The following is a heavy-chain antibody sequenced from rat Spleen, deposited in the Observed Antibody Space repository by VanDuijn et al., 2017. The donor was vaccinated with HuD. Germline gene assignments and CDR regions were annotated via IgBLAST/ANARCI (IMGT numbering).Heavy chain of an antibody. CDR2: IWAGGGI. Sequence: QVQLRESGPGLVQPSQTLSLTCTVSGFSLTSYHVSWVRQSPGKSLVWMGTIWAGGGINYNSAVQSRLSISRDTSKSQVFLKMNSLQPEDTGTYYCARHSYNNYGFAYWGQGTLVTVSS. D-gene: IGHD1-10*01. CDR1: GFSLTSYH. V-gene: IGHV2-72*01. CDR3: ARHSYNNYGFAY. J-gene: IGHJ3*01.